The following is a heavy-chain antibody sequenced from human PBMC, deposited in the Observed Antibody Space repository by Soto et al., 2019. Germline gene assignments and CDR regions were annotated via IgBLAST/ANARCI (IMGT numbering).Heavy chain of an antibody. CDR2: INAGNGNT. Sequence: QVQLVQSGAEAKKPGASVKVSCKASGYTFTSYAMHWVRQAPGQRREWIGWINAGNGNTKYSQKFQGRVTITRDTDARTAYMELSSRRYEDSAVYYCVLGRYGFWCGYWGPLDYWGQGTLGTVSS. CDR3: VLGRYGFWCGYWGPLDY. D-gene: IGHD3-3*01. V-gene: IGHV1-3*01. CDR1: GYTFTSYA. J-gene: IGHJ4*02.